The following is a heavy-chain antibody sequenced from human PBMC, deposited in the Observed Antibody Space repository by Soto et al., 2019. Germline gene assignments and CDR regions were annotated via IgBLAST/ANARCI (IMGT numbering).Heavy chain of an antibody. V-gene: IGHV3-23*01. Sequence: PGGSLRLSCVASGFTFSIYAMSWVRQAPGKGLEWVSALNAGGDNTYYADSVKGRFTISRDNSMSALYLQMNNLRIEDTAVYYCAHPRGYGVFDAYDIWGQGTTVTVSS. D-gene: IGHD4-17*01. CDR2: LNAGGDNT. J-gene: IGHJ3*02. CDR3: AHPRGYGVFDAYDI. CDR1: GFTFSIYA.